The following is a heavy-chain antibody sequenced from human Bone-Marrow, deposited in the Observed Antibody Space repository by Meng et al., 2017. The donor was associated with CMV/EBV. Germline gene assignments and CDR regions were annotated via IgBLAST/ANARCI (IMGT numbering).Heavy chain of an antibody. CDR2: IYSGGST. CDR1: GFTFSTYW. Sequence: GESLKISCAASGFTFSTYWMSWVRQAPGKGLEWVSVIYSGGSTYYADSVKGRFTISRDNSKNTLYLQMNSLRAEDTAVYSCASDLYSSSWYSYYYYGMDVWGQGTTVTVSS. CDR3: ASDLYSSSWYSYYYYGMDV. V-gene: IGHV3-66*02. D-gene: IGHD6-13*01. J-gene: IGHJ6*02.